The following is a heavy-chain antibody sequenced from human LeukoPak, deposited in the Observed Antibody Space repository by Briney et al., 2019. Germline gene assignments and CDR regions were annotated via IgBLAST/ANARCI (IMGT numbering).Heavy chain of an antibody. CDR3: ARRYCSSTSCYGLGPWFDP. D-gene: IGHD2-2*01. Sequence: PSETLSLTCTVSGGSISSSSYYWGWIRQPPGKGLEWIGYIYYSGSTYYNPSLKSRVTISVDTSKNQFSLKLSSVTAADTAVYYCARRYCSSTSCYGLGPWFDPWGQGTLVTVSS. CDR1: GGSISSSSYY. CDR2: IYYSGST. J-gene: IGHJ5*02. V-gene: IGHV4-30-4*08.